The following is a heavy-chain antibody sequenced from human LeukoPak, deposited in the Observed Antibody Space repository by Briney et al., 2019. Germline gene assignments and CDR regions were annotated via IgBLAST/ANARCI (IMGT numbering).Heavy chain of an antibody. Sequence: GASVKVSCKASGYTFTSYAMHWVRQAPGQRLEWMGWINAGNGNTKYSQKFQGRVTITRDTSASTAYTELSSLRSEDTAVYYCARARYYYDSSGYYSPLYYFDYWGQGTLVTVSS. V-gene: IGHV1-3*01. CDR3: ARARYYYDSSGYYSPLYYFDY. CDR2: INAGNGNT. CDR1: GYTFTSYA. D-gene: IGHD3-22*01. J-gene: IGHJ4*02.